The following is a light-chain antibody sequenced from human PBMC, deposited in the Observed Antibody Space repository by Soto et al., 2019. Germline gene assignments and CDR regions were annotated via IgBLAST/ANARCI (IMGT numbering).Light chain of an antibody. J-gene: IGKJ1*01. CDR3: QQRSNWWT. CDR1: QSVGSY. V-gene: IGKV3-11*01. CDR2: DAS. Sequence: EIVLTQSPATLSLSPGERPTLSCRASQSVGSYLAWYQQKPGQAPRLLIYDASNRATGIPARFSGSGSGTDFTLTISSLEPEDFAVYYCQQRSNWWTFGQGTKVDIK.